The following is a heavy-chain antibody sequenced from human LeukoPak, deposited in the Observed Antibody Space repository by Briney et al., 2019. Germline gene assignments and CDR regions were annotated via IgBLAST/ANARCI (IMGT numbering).Heavy chain of an antibody. J-gene: IGHJ4*02. Sequence: PSETLSLTCSVSGDSISSGVYYWNWIRQSPGKGLEWIGCIYHSGSTYYTPSLKSRVTISVDTSKNQFSLKLSSVTAADTAVYYCARDRYDQRIFDYWGQGTLVTVSS. CDR1: GDSISSGVYY. V-gene: IGHV4-30-4*01. CDR2: IYHSGST. CDR3: ARDRYDQRIFDY. D-gene: IGHD3-3*01.